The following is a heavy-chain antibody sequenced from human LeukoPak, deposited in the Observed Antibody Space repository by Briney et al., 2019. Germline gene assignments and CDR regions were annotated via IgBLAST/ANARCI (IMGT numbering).Heavy chain of an antibody. J-gene: IGHJ5*02. CDR3: ARRGATVTTCWFDP. V-gene: IGHV4-34*01. Sequence: SETLSLTCAVYGGSFSSYYWSWIRQPPGKGLEWIGEINHSGSTNYNPSLKSRVTISVDTSKNQFSLKLSSVTAADTAVYYCARRGATVTTCWFDPWGQGTLVTVSS. CDR1: GGSFSSYY. D-gene: IGHD4-17*01. CDR2: INHSGST.